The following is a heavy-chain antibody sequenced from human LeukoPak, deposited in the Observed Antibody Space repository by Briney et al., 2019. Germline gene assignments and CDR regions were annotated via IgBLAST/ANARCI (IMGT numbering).Heavy chain of an antibody. CDR2: ISSSSSYI. Sequence: GGSLRLSCAASGFTFSSYSMNWVRQAPGKGLEWVSSISSSSSYIYYADSVKGRFTISRDNAKNSLYLQMNSLRAEDTAVYYCAKDSAPYSYGFEAPYYFDYWGQGTLVTVSS. J-gene: IGHJ4*02. CDR1: GFTFSSYS. CDR3: AKDSAPYSYGFEAPYYFDY. D-gene: IGHD5-18*01. V-gene: IGHV3-21*01.